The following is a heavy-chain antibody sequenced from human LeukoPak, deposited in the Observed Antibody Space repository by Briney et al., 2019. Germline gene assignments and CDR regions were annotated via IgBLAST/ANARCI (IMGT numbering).Heavy chain of an antibody. Sequence: GESLKISCKGSGYSFTNYWIGWVRQMPGKGLEWMGITYPGDSNTRYSPSFQGQVTISADKSISSAYLQWSSLKASDTVMYYCVRSPACSSGTCYPNWFDPWGQGTLVTVSS. V-gene: IGHV5-51*01. CDR2: TYPGDSNT. J-gene: IGHJ5*02. D-gene: IGHD2-15*01. CDR1: GYSFTNYW. CDR3: VRSPACSSGTCYPNWFDP.